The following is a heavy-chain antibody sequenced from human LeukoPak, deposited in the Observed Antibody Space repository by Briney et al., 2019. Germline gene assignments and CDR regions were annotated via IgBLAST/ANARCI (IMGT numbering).Heavy chain of an antibody. J-gene: IGHJ4*02. V-gene: IGHV4-34*01. CDR2: INHSGST. Sequence: PSETLSLTCAVYGGSLSGYYWSWTRQPPGRGLEWIGEINHSGSTNYNPSLESRVTMSVDTSKNQFSLKLSSVTGADTAVYFCARRTGRAGRFDYWAQGTPVTVCS. D-gene: IGHD1-14*01. CDR3: ARRTGRAGRFDY. CDR1: GGSLSGYY.